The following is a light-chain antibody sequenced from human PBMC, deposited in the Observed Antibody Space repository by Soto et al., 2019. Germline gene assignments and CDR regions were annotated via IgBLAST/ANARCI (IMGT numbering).Light chain of an antibody. J-gene: IGLJ1*01. CDR2: DVS. CDR1: SSDVGGYNY. Sequence: QSLLTQPASVSGSPGQSITISCTGTSSDVGGYNYVSWYQHHPGKAPKLMIYDVSDRPSGVSNRFSGSKSGNTASLTISGLQAEDEADYYCSSYTGTSTLNVFGTGTKVTVL. V-gene: IGLV2-14*03. CDR3: SSYTGTSTLNV.